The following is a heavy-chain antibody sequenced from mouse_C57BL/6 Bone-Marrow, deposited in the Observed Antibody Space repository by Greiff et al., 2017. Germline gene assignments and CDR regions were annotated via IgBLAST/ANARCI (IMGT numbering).Heavy chain of an antibody. D-gene: IGHD1-1*01. V-gene: IGHV1-61*01. CDR1: GYTFTSYW. CDR3: ARTVNYYGSNAMDY. CDR2: IYPSDSET. J-gene: IGHJ4*01. Sequence: QVQLQQPGAELVRPGSSVKLSCKASGYTFTSYWMDWVKQRPGQGLEWIGNIYPSDSETHYNQKFKDKATLTVDKSSSTAYMQLSSLTSEDSAVYYCARTVNYYGSNAMDYWGQGTSVTVSS.